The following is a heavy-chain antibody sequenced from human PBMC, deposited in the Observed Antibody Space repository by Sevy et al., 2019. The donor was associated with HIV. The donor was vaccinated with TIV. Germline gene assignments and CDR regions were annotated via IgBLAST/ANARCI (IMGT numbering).Heavy chain of an antibody. CDR1: GFTFNTYS. V-gene: IGHV3-30*03. CDR2: ISYDGSNK. Sequence: GGSLRLSCVASGFTFNTYSMNWARQAPGKGLEWVAVISYDGSNKYYADSVKGRFTISRDNSKNTLYLQMNSLRAEDTAVYYCARDRGGLYRSDAFDIWGQGTMVTVSS. J-gene: IGHJ3*02. CDR3: ARDRGGLYRSDAFDI. D-gene: IGHD2-15*01.